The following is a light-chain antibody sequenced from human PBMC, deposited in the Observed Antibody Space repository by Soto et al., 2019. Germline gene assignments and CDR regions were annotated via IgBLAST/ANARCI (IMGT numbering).Light chain of an antibody. J-gene: IGLJ1*01. CDR3: SSYTSTSTV. Sequence: QSALTQPASVSGSPGQSITISCTGISSDGDDYKDVSWYQQHPGKAPKLMIYEVTYRPSGVSNRFSGSKSGNTASLTISWIQAEDEADYYCSSYTSTSTVFGTGTKVTVL. CDR1: SSDGDDYKD. V-gene: IGLV2-14*01. CDR2: EVT.